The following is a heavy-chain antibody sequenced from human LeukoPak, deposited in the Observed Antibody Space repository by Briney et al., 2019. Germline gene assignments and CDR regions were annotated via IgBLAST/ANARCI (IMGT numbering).Heavy chain of an antibody. V-gene: IGHV1-69*06. Sequence: ASVKVSCKASGGTFSSYAISWVRQAPGQGLEWMGGIIPIFGTANYAQKFQGRVTITADKSTSTAYMELSSLRSEDTAVYYCARVPSHDYGDTGSGYWGQGTLVTVSS. CDR1: GGTFSSYA. J-gene: IGHJ4*02. D-gene: IGHD4-17*01. CDR2: IIPIFGTA. CDR3: ARVPSHDYGDTGSGY.